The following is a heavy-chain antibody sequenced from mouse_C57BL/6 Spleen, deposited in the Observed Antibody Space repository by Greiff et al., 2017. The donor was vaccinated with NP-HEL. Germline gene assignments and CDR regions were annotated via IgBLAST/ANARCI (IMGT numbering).Heavy chain of an antibody. J-gene: IGHJ2*01. CDR3: ARDYYYGSSFYYFDY. V-gene: IGHV1-81*01. CDR2: IYPRSGNT. CDR1: GYTFTSYG. Sequence: QVQLKQSGAELARPGASVKLSCKASGYTFTSYGISWVKQRTGQGLEWIGEIYPRSGNTYYNEKFKGKATLTADKSSSTAYMELRSLTSEDSAVYFCARDYYYGSSFYYFDYWGQGTTLTVSS. D-gene: IGHD1-1*01.